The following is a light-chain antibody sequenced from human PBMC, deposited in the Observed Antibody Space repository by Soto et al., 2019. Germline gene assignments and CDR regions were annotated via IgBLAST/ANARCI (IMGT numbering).Light chain of an antibody. J-gene: IGKJ5*01. CDR1: QSVSSSY. CDR3: QQYGSSPPVT. V-gene: IGKV3-20*01. CDR2: GAS. Sequence: EIVLTQSPGTLSLSPGERATLSCGASQSVSSSYLAWYQQKPGQTPRLLIYGASGRATGIPDRFSGSGSGTDFTLTISRLEPEDFAVYYCQQYGSSPPVTFGQGIRLEFK.